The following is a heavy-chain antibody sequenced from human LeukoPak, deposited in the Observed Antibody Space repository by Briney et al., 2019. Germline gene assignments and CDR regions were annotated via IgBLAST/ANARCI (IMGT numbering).Heavy chain of an antibody. CDR3: ARTYSSGYGDY. Sequence: SETLSLTCTVSGGSISSGGYYWSWIRQPPGKGLEWIGSIYYSGSTYYNPSLKSRVTISVDTSKNQFSLKLSSVTAADTAVYYCARTYSSGYGDYWGQGTLVTVSS. CDR1: GGSISSGGYY. V-gene: IGHV4-39*07. J-gene: IGHJ4*02. CDR2: IYYSGST. D-gene: IGHD6-19*01.